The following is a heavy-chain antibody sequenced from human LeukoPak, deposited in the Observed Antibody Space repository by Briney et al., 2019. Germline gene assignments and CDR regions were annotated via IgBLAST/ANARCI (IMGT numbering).Heavy chain of an antibody. Sequence: GGSLRLSCAASGFTLSNYDMHWVRRATGKGLEWVSAIGSAGDTYYLGSVEGRFTISRENAKSSLYLQMNSLKAGDTAVYYCARARGSGRHRGGFDYWGQGTLVTVSS. CDR2: IGSAGDT. J-gene: IGHJ4*02. V-gene: IGHV3-13*04. D-gene: IGHD3-10*01. CDR3: ARARGSGRHRGGFDY. CDR1: GFTLSNYD.